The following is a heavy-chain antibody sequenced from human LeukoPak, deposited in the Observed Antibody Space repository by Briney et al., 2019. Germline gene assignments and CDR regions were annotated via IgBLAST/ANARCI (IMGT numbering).Heavy chain of an antibody. Sequence: PGGSLRLSCAASGFTFSSYGMHWVRQAPGKGLEWVAVIWYDGGITYYADSVKGRFTISRDNSKNTLSLQINSRRAEDTGVYYCARAYGKQQLVGDYWGEGALVTVSS. CDR2: IWYDGGIT. CDR3: ARAYGKQQLVGDY. D-gene: IGHD6-13*01. J-gene: IGHJ4*02. V-gene: IGHV3-33*01. CDR1: GFTFSSYG.